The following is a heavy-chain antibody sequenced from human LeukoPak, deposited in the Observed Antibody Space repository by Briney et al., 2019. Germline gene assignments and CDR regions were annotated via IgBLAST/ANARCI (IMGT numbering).Heavy chain of an antibody. CDR1: GFTFSSYS. Sequence: SGGSLRLSCAASGFTFSSYSMNWVRQAPGKGLVWVSRINSDGSSTSYADSVKGRFTISRDNAKNTLYLQMNSLRAEDTAVYYCASYRSNYYYMDVWGKGTTVTVSS. CDR3: ASYRSNYYYMDV. V-gene: IGHV3-74*01. J-gene: IGHJ6*03. CDR2: INSDGSST. D-gene: IGHD2-2*01.